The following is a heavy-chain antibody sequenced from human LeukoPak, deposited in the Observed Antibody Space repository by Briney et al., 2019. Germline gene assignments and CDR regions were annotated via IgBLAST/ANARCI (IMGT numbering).Heavy chain of an antibody. D-gene: IGHD3-22*01. CDR3: AKAGYDSSGYGLDAFDI. J-gene: IGHJ3*02. Sequence: PGGSLRLSCAASGFTFSSYGMHWVCQAPGKGLEWVAFIRYDGSNKYYADSVKGRFTISRDNSKNTLYLQMNSLRAEDTAVYYCAKAGYDSSGYGLDAFDIWGQGTMVTVSS. V-gene: IGHV3-30*02. CDR2: IRYDGSNK. CDR1: GFTFSSYG.